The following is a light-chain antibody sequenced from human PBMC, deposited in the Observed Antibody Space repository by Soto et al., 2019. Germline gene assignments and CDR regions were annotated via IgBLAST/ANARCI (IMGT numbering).Light chain of an antibody. V-gene: IGLV2-11*01. Sequence: QSVLSHPRSVCWSPGQSVAISCTGTSSDVGGYNYVSWYQQHPGKAPKLMIYDVSKRPSGVPARFSGSKSGTSASLAIAGLQAEDEGDYYCQSYDSSLSGYVFGTGTKVTVL. CDR3: QSYDSSLSGYV. CDR2: DVS. CDR1: SSDVGGYNY. J-gene: IGLJ1*01.